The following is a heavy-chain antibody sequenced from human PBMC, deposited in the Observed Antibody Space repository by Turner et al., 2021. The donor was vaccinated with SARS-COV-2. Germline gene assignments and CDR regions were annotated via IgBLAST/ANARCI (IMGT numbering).Heavy chain of an antibody. CDR1: GYTLSELS. V-gene: IGHV1-24*01. Sequence: QVQLVQSGAEEKKTGASVRVSCRVSGYTLSELSRHWVRQSPCKGLGWMVCFDPEDWETISAQKFQCRVTMTGDTSTYTAYMELSSLRSEDTAVYYCATDDILTGYYTSFYYWGQGTLVTVSS. D-gene: IGHD3-9*01. J-gene: IGHJ4*02. CDR3: ATDDILTGYYTSFYY. CDR2: FDPEDWET.